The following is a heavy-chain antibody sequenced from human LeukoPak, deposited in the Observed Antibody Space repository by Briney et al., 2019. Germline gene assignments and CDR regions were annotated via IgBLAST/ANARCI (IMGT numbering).Heavy chain of an antibody. CDR1: LFTLISYA. CDR3: AKFIQYNDGSGSYRCDYYYYYGMDV. D-gene: IGHD3-10*01. J-gene: IGHJ6*02. V-gene: IGHV3-23*01. CDR2: ISDRGGST. Sequence: VGGPRLSRAASLFTLISYAMSGVRQAPGRGVEWVSAISDRGGSTYNADSVRGGCTFSRDNSKKTLYLQINRLRDEDTPGYYCAKFIQYNDGSGSYRCDYYYYYGMDVWGQGTTVTVSS.